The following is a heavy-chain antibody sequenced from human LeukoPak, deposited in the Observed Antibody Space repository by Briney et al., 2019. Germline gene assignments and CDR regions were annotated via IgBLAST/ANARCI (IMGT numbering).Heavy chain of an antibody. CDR1: GGSFSGYY. J-gene: IGHJ4*02. D-gene: IGHD6-13*01. V-gene: IGHV4-34*01. Sequence: SETLSLTCAVYGGSFSGYYWSWIRQPPGKGLEWIGEINHSGSTNYNPSLKSRVTISVDTSKNQFSLKLSSVTAADTAVHYCARGPPHKYSSSWYYFDYWGQGTLVTVSS. CDR3: ARGPPHKYSSSWYYFDY. CDR2: INHSGST.